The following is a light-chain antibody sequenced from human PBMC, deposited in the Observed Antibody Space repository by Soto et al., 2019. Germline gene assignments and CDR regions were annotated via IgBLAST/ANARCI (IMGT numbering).Light chain of an antibody. Sequence: DIQMTQSPSTLSASVVDRVTITCRASQSISSYLAWYQQKPGKAPKLLIYAASTLQSGVPSRFSGSGSGTDFTLSISSLQPEDIATYYCHQYDNLPWTFGQGTKVDIK. CDR1: QSISSY. CDR3: HQYDNLPWT. V-gene: IGKV1-9*01. J-gene: IGKJ1*01. CDR2: AAS.